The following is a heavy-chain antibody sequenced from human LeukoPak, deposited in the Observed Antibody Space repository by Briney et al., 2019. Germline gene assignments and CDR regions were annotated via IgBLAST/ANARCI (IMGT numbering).Heavy chain of an antibody. CDR3: AREDYYGSGSYVR. V-gene: IGHV4-59*01. J-gene: IGHJ4*02. CDR1: GGSISSYY. Sequence: SETLSLTCTVSGGSISSYYWSWIRQPPGKGLEWIGYIYYSGSTNYNPSLKSRVTISVDTSKNQFSLKLSSVTAADTAAYYCAREDYYGSGSYVRWGQGTLVTISS. CDR2: IYYSGST. D-gene: IGHD3-10*01.